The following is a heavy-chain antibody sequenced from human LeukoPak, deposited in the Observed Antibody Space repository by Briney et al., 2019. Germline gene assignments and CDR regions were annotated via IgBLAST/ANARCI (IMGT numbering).Heavy chain of an antibody. J-gene: IGHJ5*02. D-gene: IGHD6-19*01. CDR2: IRGSGGST. Sequence: GGSLRLSCAASGFTFSSYAMSWVRQAPGKGLEWVSAIRGSGGSTYYADSVKGRFTISRDNSKNTLYLQMNSLRAEDTAVYYCATAVAGSLGWFDPWGQGTLVTVSS. CDR1: GFTFSSYA. CDR3: ATAVAGSLGWFDP. V-gene: IGHV3-23*01.